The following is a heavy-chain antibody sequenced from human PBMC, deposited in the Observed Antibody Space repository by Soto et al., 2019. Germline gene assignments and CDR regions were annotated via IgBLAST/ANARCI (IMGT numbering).Heavy chain of an antibody. CDR1: GSTFSSYG. CDR3: ARERPWSGHPLYYFDY. Sequence: PGGSLRLSCAASGSTFSSYGMHWVRQAPGKGLEWVAVIWYDGSNKYYADSVKGRFTISRDNSKNTLYLQMNSLRAEDTAVYYCARERPWSGHPLYYFDYWGQGTLVTV. D-gene: IGHD3-3*01. CDR2: IWYDGSNK. V-gene: IGHV3-33*01. J-gene: IGHJ4*02.